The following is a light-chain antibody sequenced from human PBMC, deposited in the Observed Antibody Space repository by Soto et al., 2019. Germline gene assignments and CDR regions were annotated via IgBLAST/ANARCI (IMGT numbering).Light chain of an antibody. V-gene: IGLV1-40*01. J-gene: IGLJ1*01. CDR2: GNT. Sequence: QSVLTQPPSVSGAPGQRVTISCTGCSSNIGAGCEVHWYQHLPGKAPKLLIYGNTNRPSGVPDRFSGSKSGTSASLAISGLQPEDEADYYCVAWDDSLNALFGTGTKVTVL. CDR1: SSNIGAGCE. CDR3: VAWDDSLNAL.